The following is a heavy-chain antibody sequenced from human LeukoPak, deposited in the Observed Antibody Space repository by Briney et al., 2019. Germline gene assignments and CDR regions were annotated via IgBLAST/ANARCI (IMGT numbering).Heavy chain of an antibody. CDR2: ISHSGST. D-gene: IGHD4-17*01. CDR3: ARATGFDY. J-gene: IGHJ4*02. Sequence: SETLSLTCAVYGGSFSGYYWSWIRQPPGKGLEWIGEISHSGSTNYNPSLKSRVTISVDTSKNQFSLKLSSVTAADTAVYYCARATGFDYWGQGTLVTVSS. CDR1: GGSFSGYY. V-gene: IGHV4-34*01.